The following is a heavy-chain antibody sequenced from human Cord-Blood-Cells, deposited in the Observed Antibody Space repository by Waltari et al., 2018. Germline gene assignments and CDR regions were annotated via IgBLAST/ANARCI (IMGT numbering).Heavy chain of an antibody. CDR3: GAGRANCNYDYDY. J-gene: IGHJ4*02. V-gene: IGHV4-39*07. Sequence: QLQLQQAGAGLLKHSATLSFTCTVACGSFSSSSYYWGWIRQPPGKGLEWSGSIYYSGSNYYTPSKKRLIILSVDTNKHYSPMMLCVVAADAAAYYYGAGRANCNYDYDYWGQGTLVTVSS. CDR2: IYYSGSN. CDR1: CGSFSSSSYY. D-gene: IGHD1-7*01.